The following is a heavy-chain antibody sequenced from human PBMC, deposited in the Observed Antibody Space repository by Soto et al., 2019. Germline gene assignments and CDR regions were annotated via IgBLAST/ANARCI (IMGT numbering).Heavy chain of an antibody. CDR2: IFYSGST. CDR1: GGSISNYY. J-gene: IGHJ4*02. CDR3: ARSYDFWSGYFNF. V-gene: IGHV4-59*01. D-gene: IGHD3-3*01. Sequence: SETLSLTCTVSGGSISNYYWNWIRQSPGKGLEWIGYIFYSGSTNYNPSLKNRVAISIDTSENQFSLQMSSVTAADTAVYFCARSYDFWSGYFNFWGQGTLVTVSS.